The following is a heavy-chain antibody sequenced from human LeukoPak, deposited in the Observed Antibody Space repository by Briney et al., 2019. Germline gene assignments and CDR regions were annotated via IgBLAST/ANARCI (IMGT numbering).Heavy chain of an antibody. Sequence: PGGSLRLSCAASGFTVSGHPMSWVRQAPGKGLEWVSVIYSGGSTYYADSVKGRFTISRDNSKDTLYLQMNSLRAEDTAVYYCARDHWDSSGYYGLGYYYYGMDVWGQGTTVTVSS. CDR2: IYSGGST. J-gene: IGHJ6*02. D-gene: IGHD3-22*01. CDR1: GFTVSGHP. CDR3: ARDHWDSSGYYGLGYYYYGMDV. V-gene: IGHV3-53*01.